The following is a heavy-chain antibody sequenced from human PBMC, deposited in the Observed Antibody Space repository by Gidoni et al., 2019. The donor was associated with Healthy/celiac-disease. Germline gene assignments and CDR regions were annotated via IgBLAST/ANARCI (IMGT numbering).Heavy chain of an antibody. D-gene: IGHD3-10*01. J-gene: IGHJ6*02. V-gene: IGHV4-34*01. CDR3: ARARMRYYGSGRYYNGRVYGMDV. CDR1: GGSFSGYS. CDR2: INHSGST. Sequence: QVQLQQWGAGLLKPSETLSLTCAVYGGSFSGYSWSWIRPPPGKGLEWIGEINHSGSTNYNPSLKSRVTISVDTSKNQFSLKLSSVTAADTAVYYCARARMRYYGSGRYYNGRVYGMDVWGQGTTVTVSS.